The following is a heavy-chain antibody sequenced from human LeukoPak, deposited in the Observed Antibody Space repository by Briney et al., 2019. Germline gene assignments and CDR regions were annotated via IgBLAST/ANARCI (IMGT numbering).Heavy chain of an antibody. CDR2: ISGRGGST. Sequence: GGSLRLSCAASGFTFSSYAMSWVRQAPGKGPEWVSGISGRGGSTYYADSVKGRFTISRDDSKNTLSLQMNSLRVEDTAVYYCARDLAWGAFDYWGQGTLVTVS. D-gene: IGHD7-27*01. CDR1: GFTFSSYA. CDR3: ARDLAWGAFDY. J-gene: IGHJ4*02. V-gene: IGHV3-23*01.